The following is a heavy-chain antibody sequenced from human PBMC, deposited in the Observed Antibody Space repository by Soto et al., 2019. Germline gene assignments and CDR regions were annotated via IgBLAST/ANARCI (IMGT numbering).Heavy chain of an antibody. J-gene: IGHJ5*02. Sequence: QGQLLQSGADGKKRGASVKVSCKASGYTFTSYGISWVRQAPGQGLEGMGWISAYNGNTNYAQKLQGRVTMTTDTSTSTAYMELRSLRSDDTAVYSCARDKGDGSGSYYGSWCQGNLVTGSS. CDR2: ISAYNGNT. D-gene: IGHD3-10*01. V-gene: IGHV1-18*01. CDR1: GYTFTSYG. CDR3: ARDKGDGSGSYYGS.